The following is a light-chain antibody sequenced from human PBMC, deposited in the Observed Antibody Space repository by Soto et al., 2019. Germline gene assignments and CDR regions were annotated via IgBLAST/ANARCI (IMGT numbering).Light chain of an antibody. Sequence: LTQPASVSGSPGQSITISCTGTSSDVGGYNYVSWHQQHPVKAPKLMIYDVTNRPSGVSDRFSGSKSGNTASLTISGLQAEDEADYYCSSYTSSSTPYVFGTGTKVTVL. J-gene: IGLJ1*01. V-gene: IGLV2-14*01. CDR2: DVT. CDR3: SSYTSSSTPYV. CDR1: SSDVGGYNY.